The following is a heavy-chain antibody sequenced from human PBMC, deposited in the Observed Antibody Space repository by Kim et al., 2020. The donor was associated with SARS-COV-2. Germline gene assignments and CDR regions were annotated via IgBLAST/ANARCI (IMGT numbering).Heavy chain of an antibody. CDR3: ARLAPLQINGSYYFDY. V-gene: IGHV5-51*01. J-gene: IGHJ4*02. CDR2: IYPGDSDT. Sequence: GESLKISCKGSGYSFTSYWIGWARQMPGKGLEWMGIIYPGDSDTRYSPSFQGQVTISADKSLTTAYLQWSSLKASDTAMYYCARLAPLQINGSYYFDYWGQGTLVTVSS. D-gene: IGHD4-4*01. CDR1: GYSFTSYW.